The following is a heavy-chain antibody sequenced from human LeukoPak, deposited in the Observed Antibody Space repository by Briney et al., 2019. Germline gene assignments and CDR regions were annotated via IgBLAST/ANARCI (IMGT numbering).Heavy chain of an antibody. Sequence: GGSLRLSCAASGFTFSTYSMNWVRQAPGKGLEWVSYISSGSSDIYYADSVKGRFTISRDNSKNTLYLQMNSLRAEDTAVYYCARDRIVVVPAAMYESYYYYYMDVWGKGTTVTVSS. CDR3: ARDRIVVVPAAMYESYYYYYMDV. CDR1: GFTFSTYS. D-gene: IGHD2-2*01. V-gene: IGHV3-21*05. CDR2: ISSGSSDI. J-gene: IGHJ6*03.